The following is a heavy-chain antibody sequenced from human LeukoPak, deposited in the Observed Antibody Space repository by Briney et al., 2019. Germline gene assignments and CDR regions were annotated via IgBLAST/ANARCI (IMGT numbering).Heavy chain of an antibody. V-gene: IGHV3-48*03. D-gene: IGHD1-1*01. CDR1: GFTFSSYE. CDR3: AREGLEPSAYYYYYYMDV. J-gene: IGHJ6*03. Sequence: PGGSLRLSCAASGFTFSSYEMNWVRQAPGKGLEWVSYISSSGSTIYYADSVKGRFTISRDNAKNSLYLQMNSLRAEDTAVYYCAREGLEPSAYYYYYYMDVWGKGTTVTVSS. CDR2: ISSSGSTI.